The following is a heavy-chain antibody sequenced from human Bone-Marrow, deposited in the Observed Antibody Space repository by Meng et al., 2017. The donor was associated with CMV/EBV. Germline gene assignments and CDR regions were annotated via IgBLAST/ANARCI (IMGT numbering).Heavy chain of an antibody. Sequence: QVQLVQAGEEVRMPGASVKVSCKASGYTFTGYYMHWVRQAPGQGLEWMGWINPSSGGTNYAQKFQGRVSMTRDTSISTAYMELSRLRSDDTAVYYCARDKVASSGWYDYWGQGTLVTVSS. CDR1: GYTFTGYY. J-gene: IGHJ4*02. CDR3: ARDKVASSGWYDY. V-gene: IGHV1-2*02. D-gene: IGHD6-19*01. CDR2: INPSSGGT.